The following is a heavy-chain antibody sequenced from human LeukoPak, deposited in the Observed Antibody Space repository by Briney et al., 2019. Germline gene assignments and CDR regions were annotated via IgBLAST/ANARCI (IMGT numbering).Heavy chain of an antibody. D-gene: IGHD3-3*01. CDR3: TRLYDFWCGYPDY. Sequence: GGSLKLSCAASGFTFSGSAMHWVRQASGKWLEWVGRIRSKANSYATAYAASVKGRFTISRDDSKNTAYLQMNSLKTEDTAVYYCTRLYDFWCGYPDYCGQGTLVTVSS. V-gene: IGHV3-73*01. CDR2: IRSKANSYAT. J-gene: IGHJ4*02. CDR1: GFTFSGSA.